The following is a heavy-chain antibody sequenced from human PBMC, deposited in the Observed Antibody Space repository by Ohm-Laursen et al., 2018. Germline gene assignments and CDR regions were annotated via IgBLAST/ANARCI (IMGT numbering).Heavy chain of an antibody. CDR3: ARVADSSGYRFYFDY. J-gene: IGHJ4*02. D-gene: IGHD3-22*01. V-gene: IGHV4-59*01. Sequence: GTLSLTCTVSGDSISSYYWAWIRQPPGKGLEWIGYIYYSGSTNYNPSLKSRVTISVDTSKTQFSLSLNSVTAADTAVYYCARVADSSGYRFYFDYWGQGTLVTVSS. CDR1: GDSISSYY. CDR2: IYYSGST.